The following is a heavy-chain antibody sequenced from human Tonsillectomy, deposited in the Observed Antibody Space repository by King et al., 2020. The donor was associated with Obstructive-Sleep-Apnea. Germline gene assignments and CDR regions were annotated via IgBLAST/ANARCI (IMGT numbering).Heavy chain of an antibody. CDR3: AIAGPAASSPFDP. V-gene: IGHV1-46*03. CDR2: INPSGCST. CDR1: GYTFTSYY. D-gene: IGHD2-2*01. J-gene: IGHJ5*02. Sequence: VQLVESGAEVKKPGASVKVSCKASGYTFTSYYMHWVRQAPGQGLEWMGIINPSGCSTSYAQKFQGRVTMTRDTSTSTVYMELSSLRSEDTAVYYCAIAGPAASSPFDPWGQGTLVTVSS.